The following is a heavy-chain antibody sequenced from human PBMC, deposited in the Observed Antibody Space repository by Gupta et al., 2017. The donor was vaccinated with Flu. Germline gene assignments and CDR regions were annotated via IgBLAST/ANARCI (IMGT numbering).Heavy chain of an antibody. Sequence: EVQLVESGGGLGQPGGSLRLSCAASGFTFSNYWMHWVRQAPGKGLMWVSRINGDGTSTNYADSVRGRFTISRDNAKNTLYLQMNSLGVEDTAVYFCARDRTSRGSYVHDAFEIWGQGTEVIVSS. D-gene: IGHD3-16*01. CDR1: GFTFSNYW. V-gene: IGHV3-74*01. J-gene: IGHJ3*02. CDR3: ARDRTSRGSYVHDAFEI. CDR2: INGDGTST.